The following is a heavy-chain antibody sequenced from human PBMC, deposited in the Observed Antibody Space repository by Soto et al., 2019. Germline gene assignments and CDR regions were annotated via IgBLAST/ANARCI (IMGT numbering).Heavy chain of an antibody. CDR1: GFSLSIYW. CDR2: INTDGSTT. V-gene: IGHV3-74*01. J-gene: IGHJ4*02. CDR3: VRIRRGDGYTFGY. D-gene: IGHD5-18*01. Sequence: EVQLVESGGVSVQPGWSLRLSCAASGFSLSIYWMHWVSQAPGKGLVWVSRINTDGSTTTSADSAKGRFTISRDNAKYTLYLQRNSLGDEDTSVYYCVRIRRGDGYTFGYWGQGTLVTVAS.